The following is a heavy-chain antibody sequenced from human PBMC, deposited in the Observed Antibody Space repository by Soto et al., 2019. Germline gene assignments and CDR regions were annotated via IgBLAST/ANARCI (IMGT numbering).Heavy chain of an antibody. D-gene: IGHD3-3*01. V-gene: IGHV5-51*01. CDR3: ARGGVSTRTFDY. CDR1: GYNFAGYW. CDR2: IYPSDSDT. Sequence: GESLKISCKGSGYNFAGYWIAWVRQMPGKGLELMGIIYPSDSDTRYRPSFQGQVTISADKSISSAYLQWSSLRTSDTAMYYCARGGVSTRTFDYWGQGTPVTVSS. J-gene: IGHJ4*02.